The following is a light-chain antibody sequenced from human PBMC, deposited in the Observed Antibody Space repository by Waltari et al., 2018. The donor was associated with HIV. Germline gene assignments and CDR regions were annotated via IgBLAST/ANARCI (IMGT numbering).Light chain of an antibody. CDR1: QSIGSN. CDR3: QQSYTTPRT. V-gene: IGKV1-39*01. J-gene: IGKJ1*01. CDR2: SAS. Sequence: DVQMTQFPSSLSASVGDRVTITCRASQSIGSNLIWYQQKLGKAPKLLIYSASNLQNGVPSRFSGTGSGTDFSLTISSLRPEDFAIYHCQQSYTTPRTFGQGTKVEIK.